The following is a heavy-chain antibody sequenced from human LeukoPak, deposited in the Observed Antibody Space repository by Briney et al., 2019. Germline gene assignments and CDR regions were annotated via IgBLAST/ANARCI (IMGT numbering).Heavy chain of an antibody. CDR1: GGSISSYY. CDR2: IYYSGST. CDR3: ALGYCINGVCYGLDY. Sequence: SETLSLTCTVSGGSISSYYWSWIRQPPGKGPEWIGYIYYSGSTMYNPTFKSRVTISVDTSKKQFSLKLRSVTAADTAVYYCALGYCINGVCYGLDYWGQGTLVTVSS. D-gene: IGHD2-8*01. J-gene: IGHJ4*02. V-gene: IGHV4-59*01.